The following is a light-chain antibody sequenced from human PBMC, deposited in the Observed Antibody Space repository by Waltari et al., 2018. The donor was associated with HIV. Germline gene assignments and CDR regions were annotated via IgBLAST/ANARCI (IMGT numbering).Light chain of an antibody. V-gene: IGLV3-21*02. Sequence: SYVLTQPPSVSVAPGQTARITCGGNNIGSKSVHWYQQKPGQAPVLFVYDESDRPSGIPERFSGSNSGNTATLTISRVEAGDEADYFCQVWDSSSDHRGVFGGGTKLTVL. J-gene: IGLJ3*02. CDR2: DES. CDR3: QVWDSSSDHRGV. CDR1: NIGSKS.